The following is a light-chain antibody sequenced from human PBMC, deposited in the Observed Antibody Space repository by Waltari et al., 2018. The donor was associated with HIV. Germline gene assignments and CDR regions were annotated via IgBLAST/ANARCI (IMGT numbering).Light chain of an antibody. CDR1: NIGSKS. Sequence: SYVLTQPPSVSVAPGKTARITYGGENIGSKSVNWYQKQPGQAPVMVIYHDTDRPSGIPDLCSGGNSEDTATLTIRRVEAGDEADYFCQVWDTNTDQYVIFGGGTNLAV. V-gene: IGLV3-21*01. CDR2: HDT. J-gene: IGLJ2*01. CDR3: QVWDTNTDQYVI.